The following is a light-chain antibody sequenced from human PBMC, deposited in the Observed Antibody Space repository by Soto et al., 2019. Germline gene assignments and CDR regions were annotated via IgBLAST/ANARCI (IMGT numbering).Light chain of an antibody. CDR2: GNS. CDR3: QSYDSSLVGV. Sequence: QSVLTQPPSVSGAPGQRVTISCTGSSSNIGAGYDVHWYRQLPGTAPKLLIYGNSNRPSGVPDRFSGSKSGTSASLAITGLQAEDEADYYCQSYDSSLVGVFGGGTKVTVL. J-gene: IGLJ2*01. CDR1: SSNIGAGYD. V-gene: IGLV1-40*01.